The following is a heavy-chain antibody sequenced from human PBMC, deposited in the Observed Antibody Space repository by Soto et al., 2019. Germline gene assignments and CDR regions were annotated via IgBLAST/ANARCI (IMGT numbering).Heavy chain of an antibody. CDR1: GVSFSGDW. J-gene: IGHJ4*01. V-gene: IGHV3-74*01. CDR2: INDYETNI. CDR3: ASGGLKLFDY. Sequence: GGSLRLSXAASGVSFSGDWLHWVCQAPGKGLVWVSIINDYETNINYADSVKGRLFISTVDGKNNLYLQMNNLRAEDTAIYYYASGGLKLFDYWGQGVLVTVSS.